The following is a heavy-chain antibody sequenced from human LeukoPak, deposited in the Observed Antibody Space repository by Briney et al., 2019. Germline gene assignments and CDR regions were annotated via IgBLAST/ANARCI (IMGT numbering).Heavy chain of an antibody. D-gene: IGHD3-22*01. J-gene: IGHJ3*02. V-gene: IGHV1-69*13. CDR2: IIPIFGTA. CDR3: ARDYYDSSGYSINYAFDI. Sequence: SVKVSCKASGGTFSSYAISWVRRAPGQGLEWMGGIIPIFGTANYAQKFQGRVTITADESTSTAYMELSSLRSEDTAVYYCARDYYDSSGYSINYAFDIWGQGTMVTVSS. CDR1: GGTFSSYA.